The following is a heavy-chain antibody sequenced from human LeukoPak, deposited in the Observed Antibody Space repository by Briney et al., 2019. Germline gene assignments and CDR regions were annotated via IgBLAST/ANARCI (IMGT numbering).Heavy chain of an antibody. CDR1: GGTFSSYA. J-gene: IGHJ4*02. V-gene: IGHV1-69*04. CDR2: IIPILGIA. Sequence: SVKVSCKASGGTFSSYAISWVRQAPGQGLEWMGRIIPILGIANYAQKFQGRVTITADKSTSTAYMELSSLRSEDTAVYYCARGSGWYREGFDYWGQGTLVTVSS. D-gene: IGHD6-19*01. CDR3: ARGSGWYREGFDY.